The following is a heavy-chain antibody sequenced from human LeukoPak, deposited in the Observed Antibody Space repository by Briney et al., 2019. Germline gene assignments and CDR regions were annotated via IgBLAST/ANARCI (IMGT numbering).Heavy chain of an antibody. CDR2: IYYSGNT. D-gene: IGHD2-15*01. CDR1: GGSISSSCYY. J-gene: IGHJ5*02. CDR3: ARPRGVVVVAATMWFDP. V-gene: IGHV4-39*01. Sequence: SEALSLTCAVYGGSISSSCYYWGWIRQPPGQGLEWKGSIYYSGNTYYNPSLRIRVTISVDTSKDQFPLKLSPVHAADTAVYYCARPRGVVVVAATMWFDPWGQGALVTVSS.